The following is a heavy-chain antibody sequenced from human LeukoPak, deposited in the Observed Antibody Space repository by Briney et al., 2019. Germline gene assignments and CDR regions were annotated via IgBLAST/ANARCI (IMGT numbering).Heavy chain of an antibody. V-gene: IGHV3-48*02. J-gene: IGHJ3*02. D-gene: IGHD1-7*01. CDR2: ISSSSGTI. Sequence: GGSLRLSCAASGFTFSSYSMNWVRQAPGKGLEWVSYISSSSGTIYYADSVKGRFTISRDNAKNSLYLQMNSLRDEDTAVYYCARGTNWNSDAFDIWGQGTMVTVSS. CDR3: ARGTNWNSDAFDI. CDR1: GFTFSSYS.